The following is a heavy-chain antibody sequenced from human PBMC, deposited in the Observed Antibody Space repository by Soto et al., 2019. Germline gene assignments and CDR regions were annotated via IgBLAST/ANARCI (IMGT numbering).Heavy chain of an antibody. J-gene: IGHJ4*02. Sequence: PSETLSLTCTVSGCSINSYYWSWIRQSPEKGLEWIGYIYSSGSTNYNPSLKSRVTISVDTSKNQFSLKLSSVTAADTAVYYCARQYCSSTRCYKYFDYWGQGTLVTVSS. CDR3: ARQYCSSTRCYKYFDY. D-gene: IGHD2-2*01. V-gene: IGHV4-59*08. CDR1: GCSINSYY. CDR2: IYSSGST.